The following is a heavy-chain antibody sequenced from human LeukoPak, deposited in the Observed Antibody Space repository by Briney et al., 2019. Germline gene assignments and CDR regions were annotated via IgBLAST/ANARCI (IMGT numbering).Heavy chain of an antibody. CDR3: ARAMAVVYSYGKQDY. D-gene: IGHD5-18*01. V-gene: IGHV3-23*01. CDR2: ITASGGNT. J-gene: IGHJ4*02. CDR1: GFTFSSYA. Sequence: GGSLRLSCAASGFTFSSYAMNWVRQAPGKGLEWVSSITASGGNTYYADSVKGRFTISGDNSKNTLYLQMNRLRAEDTAVYYCARAMAVVYSYGKQDYWGQGTLVTVSS.